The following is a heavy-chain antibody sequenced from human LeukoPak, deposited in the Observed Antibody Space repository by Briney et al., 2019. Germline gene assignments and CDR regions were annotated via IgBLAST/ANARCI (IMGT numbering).Heavy chain of an antibody. Sequence: GGSLRLSCAASGFTFSSYAMSWVRQAPGKGLEWVSAISGSGGSTYYADSVKGRFTISRDNSKNTLYLQMNSLGAEDTAVYYCAKRYGDPFGFDYWGQGTLVTVSS. V-gene: IGHV3-23*01. D-gene: IGHD4-17*01. CDR3: AKRYGDPFGFDY. CDR2: ISGSGGST. CDR1: GFTFSSYA. J-gene: IGHJ4*02.